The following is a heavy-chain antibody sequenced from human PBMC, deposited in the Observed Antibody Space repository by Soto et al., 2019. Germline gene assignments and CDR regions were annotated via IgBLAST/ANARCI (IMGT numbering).Heavy chain of an antibody. CDR2: IYYSGST. D-gene: IGHD5-18*01. CDR1: GGSISSSYW. CDR3: ASRGYSYGDFDY. V-gene: IGHV4-4*02. Sequence: SETLSLTCGVSGGSISSSYWWTWVRQPPGKGLEWIGYIYYSGSTNYNPSLKSRVTISVDTSKNQFSLKLSSVTAADTAVYYCASRGYSYGDFDYWGQGTLVTVSS. J-gene: IGHJ4*02.